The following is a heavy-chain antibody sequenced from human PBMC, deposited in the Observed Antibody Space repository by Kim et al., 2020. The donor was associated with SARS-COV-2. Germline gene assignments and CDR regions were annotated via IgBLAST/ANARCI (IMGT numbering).Heavy chain of an antibody. CDR2: IYPGDSDT. Sequence: GESLKISCKGSGYSFTSYWIGWVRQMPGKGLEWMGIIYPGDSDTRNSPSFQGQVTISADKSISTAYLQWSSLKASDTAMYYCARQAVVPAAIVRGAFDIWGQGTMVTVSS. CDR1: GYSFTSYW. D-gene: IGHD2-2*01. CDR3: ARQAVVPAAIVRGAFDI. J-gene: IGHJ3*02. V-gene: IGHV5-51*01.